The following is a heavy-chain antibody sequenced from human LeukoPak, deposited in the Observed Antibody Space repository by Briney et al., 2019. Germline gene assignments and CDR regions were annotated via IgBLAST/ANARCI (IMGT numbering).Heavy chain of an antibody. CDR3: ARAAGYFDF. CDR1: GGSFSGYY. Sequence: PSETLSLTCVLYGGSFSGYYWSWIRQPPGKGLEWIGEINHSGSTNYSPSLTSRLTLSVDTSKNQFSLKLSPVTAADTAVYYCARAAGYFDFWGQGALVTVSS. V-gene: IGHV4-34*01. J-gene: IGHJ4*02. CDR2: INHSGST. D-gene: IGHD6-19*01.